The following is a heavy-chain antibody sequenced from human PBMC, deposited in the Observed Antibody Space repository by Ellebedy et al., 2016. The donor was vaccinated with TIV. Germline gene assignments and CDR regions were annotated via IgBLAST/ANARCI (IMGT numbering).Heavy chain of an antibody. CDR2: ISGSGGST. V-gene: IGHV3-23*01. J-gene: IGHJ4*02. D-gene: IGHD3-22*01. CDR3: ARDRSPITMIVLDY. CDR1: GFIFNNYG. Sequence: GGSLRLXCTASGFIFNNYGLSWVRQAPGKGLEWVSRISGSGGSTYYADSVKGRFTVSRDNAKNTLYLQMNSLRAEDTAVYYCARDRSPITMIVLDYWGQGTLVTVSS.